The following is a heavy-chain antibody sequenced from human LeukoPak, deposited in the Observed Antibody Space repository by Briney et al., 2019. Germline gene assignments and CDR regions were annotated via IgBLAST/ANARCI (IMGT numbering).Heavy chain of an antibody. D-gene: IGHD5-12*01. CDR1: GFTFSDSA. J-gene: IGHJ4*02. CDR3: SSSGGATISRY. V-gene: IGHV3-73*01. Sequence: GGSLRLSCAASGFTFSDSAIHWVRQASGKGLEGVGRIRSKGYNYATENAASVEGRFTISRDDSKNTAYLQMNSLKTEDTAVYYCSSSGGATISRYWGQGTLVTVSS. CDR2: IRSKGYNYAT.